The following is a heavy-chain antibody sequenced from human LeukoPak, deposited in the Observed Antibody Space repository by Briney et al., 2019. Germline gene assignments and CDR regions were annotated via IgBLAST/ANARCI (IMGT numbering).Heavy chain of an antibody. V-gene: IGHV4-59*01. D-gene: IGHD3-10*01. CDR1: GGSISSYY. CDR2: IYYSGST. CDR3: ARLRRYYSRVRYYYYYMDV. Sequence: SETLSLTCTVSGGSISSYYWSWIRQPPGKGLEWIGYIYYSGSTNYNPSLKSRVTISVDTSKNQFSLKLSSVTAADTAVYYCARLRRYYSRVRYYYYYMDVWGKGTTVTISS. J-gene: IGHJ6*03.